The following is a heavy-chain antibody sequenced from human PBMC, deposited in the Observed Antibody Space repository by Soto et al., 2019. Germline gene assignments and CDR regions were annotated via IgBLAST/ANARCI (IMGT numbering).Heavy chain of an antibody. V-gene: IGHV3-30-3*01. D-gene: IGHD1-1*01. CDR3: ARGGLLDAFDI. CDR2: ISYDGSNK. CDR1: GFTVSRNY. J-gene: IGHJ3*02. Sequence: GGSLRLSCAVTGFTVSRNYINWVRQAPGKGLEWVAVISYDGSNKYYADSVKGRFTISRDNSKNTLYLQMNSLRAEDTAVYYCARGGLLDAFDIWGQGTMVTVSS.